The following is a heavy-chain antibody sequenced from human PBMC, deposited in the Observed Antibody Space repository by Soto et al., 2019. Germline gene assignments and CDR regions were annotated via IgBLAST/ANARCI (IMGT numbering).Heavy chain of an antibody. CDR2: ISYDGSNK. CDR3: AKDKGYYDGMDV. Sequence: VQLVESGGGVVQPGRSLRLSCAASGFTFSSDGMHWVRQAPGKGLEWVAVISYDGSNKYYADSVKGRFTISRDNSKNTLYLQMNSLRAEDTAVYYCAKDKGYYDGMDVWGQGTTVTVSS. J-gene: IGHJ6*02. CDR1: GFTFSSDG. V-gene: IGHV3-30*18.